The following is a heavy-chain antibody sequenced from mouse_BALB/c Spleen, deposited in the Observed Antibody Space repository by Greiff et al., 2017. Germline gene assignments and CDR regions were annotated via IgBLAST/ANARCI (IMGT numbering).Heavy chain of an antibody. CDR1: GFTFKDYY. D-gene: IGHD2-3*01. Sequence: VQLLQSGAELVRPGASVKLSCTASGFTFKDYYMHWVKQRPEQGLEWIGWIDPENGDTEYAPKFPGKATMTADTSSNTVYPQLSSLTSEDTAVYNCNAGDGHHYAMDYWGQGTTVTVSS. CDR3: NAGDGHHYAMDY. J-gene: IGHJ4*01. CDR2: IDPENGDT. V-gene: IGHV14-4*02.